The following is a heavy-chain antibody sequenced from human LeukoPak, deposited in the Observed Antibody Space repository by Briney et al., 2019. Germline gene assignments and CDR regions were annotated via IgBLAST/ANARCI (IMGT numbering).Heavy chain of an antibody. CDR1: GFTIITYS. D-gene: IGHD3-3*02. V-gene: IGHV3-21*01. J-gene: IGHJ6*02. CDR3: VRGRVALPGHSTYPYGMEF. Sequence: PGGSLRLSCEPSGFTIITYSLNWVRHAPGKGLEWVASNRSSGSHARYVHCAKDRFTISRDDDKNSVYLQMNSLRTEDSAVYYCVRGRVALPGHSTYPYGMEFWGQGTTVAV. CDR2: NRSSGSHA.